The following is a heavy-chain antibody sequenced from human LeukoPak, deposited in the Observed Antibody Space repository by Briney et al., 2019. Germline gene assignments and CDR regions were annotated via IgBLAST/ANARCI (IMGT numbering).Heavy chain of an antibody. Sequence: ASVKVSCKASGYTFTNYGVSWVRQAPGQGLEWMGWISAYNGNTDYAQKFQGRATMTTDTSTSTAYMELRSLRSDDTAVYYCARGPYAERSVAFDIWGQGTMVTVSS. D-gene: IGHD3-16*01. CDR3: ARGPYAERSVAFDI. CDR2: ISAYNGNT. CDR1: GYTFTNYG. J-gene: IGHJ3*02. V-gene: IGHV1-18*01.